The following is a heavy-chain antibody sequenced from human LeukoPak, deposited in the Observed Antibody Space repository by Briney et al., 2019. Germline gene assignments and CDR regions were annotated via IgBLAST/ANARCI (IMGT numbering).Heavy chain of an antibody. V-gene: IGHV4-34*01. CDR2: INHSGST. D-gene: IGHD2-21*02. Sequence: SETLSLTCAVYGGSFSGYYWSWIRQPPGKGLEWIGEINHSGSTNYNPSLKSRVTISVDTSKNQFSLKLSSVTAADTAVYYCARVGSKAYCGGDCYRSSAFDIWGQGTMVTVSS. J-gene: IGHJ3*02. CDR3: ARVGSKAYCGGDCYRSSAFDI. CDR1: GGSFSGYY.